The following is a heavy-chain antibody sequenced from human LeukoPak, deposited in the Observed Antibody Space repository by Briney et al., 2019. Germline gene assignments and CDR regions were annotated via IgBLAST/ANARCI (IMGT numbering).Heavy chain of an antibody. D-gene: IGHD3-10*01. J-gene: IGHJ4*02. CDR2: IAWNSGNT. V-gene: IGHV3-9*01. Sequence: PGRSLGLSCAASGFTFDNYAMLWVRQAPGKGLEWVSGIAWNSGNTGFADSVKGRFTVSRDNAENSLYLEMNSLTPEDTAFHFCAKDMNSYGSGSSYNPWGPFDSWGQGTLVTVSS. CDR3: AKDMNSYGSGSSYNPWGPFDS. CDR1: GFTFDNYA.